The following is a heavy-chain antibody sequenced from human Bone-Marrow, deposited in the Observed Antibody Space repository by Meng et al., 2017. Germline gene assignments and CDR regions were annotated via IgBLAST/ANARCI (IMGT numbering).Heavy chain of an antibody. J-gene: IGHJ4*02. Sequence: GESLKISCAASGFTFSSYAMSWVRQAPGKGLEWVSAISGSGGSTYYADSVKGRFTISRDNSKNTLYLQMNSLRAEDTAMYYCARDEDISAAGKLLGDYWGQGTLVTVSS. CDR3: ARDEDISAAGKLLGDY. V-gene: IGHV3-23*01. D-gene: IGHD6-25*01. CDR2: ISGSGGST. CDR1: GFTFSSYA.